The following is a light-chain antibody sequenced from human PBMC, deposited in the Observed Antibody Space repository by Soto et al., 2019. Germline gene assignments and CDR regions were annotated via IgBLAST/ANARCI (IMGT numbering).Light chain of an antibody. CDR1: STNVGGYNY. J-gene: IGLJ3*02. CDR2: DVS. Sequence: QSALTQPASVSGAPGQWITISCTGTSTNVGGYNYVSWYQQHPGTAPKLIIYDVSNRPSGVPNRFSGSKSGNTASLTISGLQAEDEADYYCSSYTSSSTVVFGGGTKLTVL. V-gene: IGLV2-14*01. CDR3: SSYTSSSTVV.